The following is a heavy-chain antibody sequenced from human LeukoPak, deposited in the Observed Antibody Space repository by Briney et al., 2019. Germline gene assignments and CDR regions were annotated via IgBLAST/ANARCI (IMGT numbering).Heavy chain of an antibody. Sequence: GGSLRLSCAASGFTFSSYGMHWVRQAPGKGLEWVAVISYDGSNKYYADSVKGRFTISRDNSKNTLYLQMNSLRAEDTAVYYCATQSSWIDYWGQGTLVTVSS. CDR2: ISYDGSNK. J-gene: IGHJ4*02. CDR1: GFTFSSYG. CDR3: ATQSSWIDY. D-gene: IGHD6-13*01. V-gene: IGHV3-30*03.